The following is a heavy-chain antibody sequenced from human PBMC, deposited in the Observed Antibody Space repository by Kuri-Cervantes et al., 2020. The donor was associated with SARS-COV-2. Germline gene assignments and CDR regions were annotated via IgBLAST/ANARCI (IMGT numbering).Heavy chain of an antibody. J-gene: IGHJ6*03. CDR1: GYSISGGYY. D-gene: IGHD6-6*01. CDR3: ARVSIQKDYYYYYMDV. CDR2: VYHSGNA. Sequence: GSLRLSCVVSGYSISGGYYWAWIRQSPGRGLEWIGSVYHSGNAYYNPSLKTRVTISVDTSENQFSLKMNSVTAADTAVYYCARVSIQKDYYYYYMDVWGKGTTVTVSS. V-gene: IGHV4-38-2*01.